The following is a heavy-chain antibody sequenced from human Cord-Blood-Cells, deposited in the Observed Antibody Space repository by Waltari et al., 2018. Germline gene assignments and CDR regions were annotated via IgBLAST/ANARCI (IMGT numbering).Heavy chain of an antibody. CDR1: GYTFTGYY. CDR2: INPRSGGT. Sequence: QVQLVQSGAEVKKPGASVKVSCKASGYTFTGYYMHWVRQAPGQGLEWMGWINPRSGGTNSAPRFQGRVTMTRDTSISTAYMELSRLRSDDTAVYYCARVVGGLGYFDYWGQGTLVTVSS. J-gene: IGHJ4*02. V-gene: IGHV1-2*02. D-gene: IGHD2-2*01. CDR3: ARVVGGLGYFDY.